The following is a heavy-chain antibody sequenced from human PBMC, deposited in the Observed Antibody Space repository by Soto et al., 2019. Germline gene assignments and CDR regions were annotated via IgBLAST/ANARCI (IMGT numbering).Heavy chain of an antibody. CDR1: GYTFTGYY. Sequence: ASVKVSCTASGYTFTGYYMHWVRQAPGQGLEWMGWINPNSGGTNYAQKFQGWVTMTRDTSISTAYMELSRLRSDDTAVYYCARGRLTDIVVVPAADNWFDPWGQGTLVTVSS. D-gene: IGHD2-2*01. CDR3: ARGRLTDIVVVPAADNWFDP. CDR2: INPNSGGT. J-gene: IGHJ5*02. V-gene: IGHV1-2*04.